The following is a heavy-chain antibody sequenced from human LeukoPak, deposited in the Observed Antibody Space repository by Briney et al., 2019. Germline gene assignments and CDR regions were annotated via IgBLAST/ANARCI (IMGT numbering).Heavy chain of an antibody. CDR2: FDPEDGET. V-gene: IGHV1-24*01. CDR3: ATEYHYGPSQRVDY. CDR1: GYTLTELS. Sequence: RASVKVSCKVSGYTLTELSMHWVRQAPGKGLEWMGGFDPEDGETIYAQKFQGRVTMTEDTSTDTAYMELSSLRSEDTAVYYCATEYHYGPSQRVDYWGQGTLVTVSS. D-gene: IGHD5-12*01. J-gene: IGHJ4*02.